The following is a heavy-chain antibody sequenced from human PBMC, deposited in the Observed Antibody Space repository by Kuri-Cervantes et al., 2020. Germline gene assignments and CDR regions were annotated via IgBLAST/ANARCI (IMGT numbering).Heavy chain of an antibody. CDR3: ARVLLVRRYYYDSSGYYYLDY. CDR1: GYSISSSNW. CDR2: IYYSGST. D-gene: IGHD3-22*01. V-gene: IGHV4-28*03. Sequence: SETLSLTCAVSGYSISSSNWWGWIRQPPGKGLEWIGYIYYSGSTYYNPSLKSRVTMSVDTSKNQFSLKLSSVTAADTAVYYCARVLLVRRYYYDSSGYYYLDYWGQGTLVTVSS. J-gene: IGHJ4*02.